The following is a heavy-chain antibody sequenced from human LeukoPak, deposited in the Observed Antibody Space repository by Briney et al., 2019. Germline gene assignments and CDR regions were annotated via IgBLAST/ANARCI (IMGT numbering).Heavy chain of an antibody. D-gene: IGHD5-24*01. Sequence: PGRSLRLSCAASGFTFSSYGMHWVRQAPGKGLEWLAVISYDGSNKYYADSVKGRFTISRHNSKNTLYLQMNSLRAEDTAVYYCAKTQGWLQTIFDYWGQGTLVTVSS. CDR1: GFTFSSYG. CDR2: ISYDGSNK. CDR3: AKTQGWLQTIFDY. J-gene: IGHJ4*02. V-gene: IGHV3-30*18.